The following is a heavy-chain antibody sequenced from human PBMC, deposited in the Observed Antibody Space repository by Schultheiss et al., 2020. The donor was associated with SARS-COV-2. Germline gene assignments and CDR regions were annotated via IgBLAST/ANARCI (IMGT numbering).Heavy chain of an antibody. Sequence: GGSLRLSCAASGFTFSNAWMSWVRQAPGKGLEWVSGISWNSGSIGYADSVKGRFTISRDNAKNSLYLQMNSLRAEDTAVYYCARNAARLITRAQFDYWGQGTLVTVSS. CDR1: GFTFSNAW. CDR2: ISWNSGSI. J-gene: IGHJ4*02. D-gene: IGHD6-6*01. CDR3: ARNAARLITRAQFDY. V-gene: IGHV3-48*04.